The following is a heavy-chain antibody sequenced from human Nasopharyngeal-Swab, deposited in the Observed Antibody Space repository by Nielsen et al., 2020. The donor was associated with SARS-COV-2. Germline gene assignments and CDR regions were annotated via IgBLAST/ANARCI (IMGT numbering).Heavy chain of an antibody. CDR2: IYTSGST. J-gene: IGHJ5*02. CDR3: ARGSITGTTGAWFDP. CDR1: GGSISSYY. Sequence: LSCTVSGGSISSYYWSWIRQPAGKGLEWIGRIYTSGSTNYNPSLKSRVTMSVDTSKNQFSLKLSSVTAADTAVYYCARGSITGTTGAWFDPWGQGTLVTVSS. V-gene: IGHV4-4*07. D-gene: IGHD1-7*01.